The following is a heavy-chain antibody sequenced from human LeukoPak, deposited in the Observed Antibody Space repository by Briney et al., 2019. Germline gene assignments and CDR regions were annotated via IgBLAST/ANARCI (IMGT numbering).Heavy chain of an antibody. J-gene: IGHJ4*02. CDR3: AKDRIGAVMYFDD. CDR1: GLTFSNYG. CDR2: MTGSGDTT. D-gene: IGHD6-13*01. V-gene: IGHV3-23*01. Sequence: PGGTLRLSCAASGLTFSNYGMSWVRQAPGKGLEWVSAMTGSGDTTYYADSVKGRFTISRDNSKNTLYLQMNSLRAEDTAVYYCAKDRIGAVMYFDDWGQGTLVTVSS.